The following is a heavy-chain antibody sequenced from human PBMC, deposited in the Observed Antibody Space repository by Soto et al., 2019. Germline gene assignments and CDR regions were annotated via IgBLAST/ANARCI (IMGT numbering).Heavy chain of an antibody. CDR1: GGTPSNSA. V-gene: IGHV1-69*13. J-gene: IGHJ5*02. CDR2: IIPISDTA. Sequence: SVKVSCKASGGTPSNSAISWVRQAPGQGLEWMGGIIPISDTAHYAQNFQGRVTITADDSTSTVYMELSSLRSEDTAVYYCATLVPAPIKLYPRLGWFNPWGQGTLVTVSS. D-gene: IGHD2-2*02. CDR3: ATLVPAPIKLYPRLGWFNP.